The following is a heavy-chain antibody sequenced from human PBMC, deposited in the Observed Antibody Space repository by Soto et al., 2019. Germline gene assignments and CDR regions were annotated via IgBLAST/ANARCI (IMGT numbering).Heavy chain of an antibody. D-gene: IGHD5-18*01. CDR1: GGTFSSYA. Sequence: ASVKVSCKASGGTFSSYAISWVRQAPGQGLEWMGGIIPILGTANYAQKFQGRVTITADESTSTASMELSSLRSADTAVYYCPRLKPRGQSYGPLEYWGQGTLVSLTS. CDR2: IIPILGTA. J-gene: IGHJ4*02. V-gene: IGHV1-69*13. CDR3: PRLKPRGQSYGPLEY.